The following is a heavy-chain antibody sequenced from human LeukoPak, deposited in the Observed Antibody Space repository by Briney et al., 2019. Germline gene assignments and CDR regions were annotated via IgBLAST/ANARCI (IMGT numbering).Heavy chain of an antibody. D-gene: IGHD1-26*01. V-gene: IGHV3-74*01. CDR1: GFTLNNYW. Sequence: GGSLRLSCAASGFTLNNYWMHWVRQAPGKGLVWVSRINVDGSSISYADSVKGRFTISRDNARNTLYLQMSSLRAEDTAVYYCTRIKWDLTYFDYWGQGTLVTASS. J-gene: IGHJ4*02. CDR3: TRIKWDLTYFDY. CDR2: INVDGSSI.